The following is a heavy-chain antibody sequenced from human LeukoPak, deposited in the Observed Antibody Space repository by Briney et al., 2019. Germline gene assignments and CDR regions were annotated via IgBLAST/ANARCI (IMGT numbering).Heavy chain of an antibody. D-gene: IGHD6-19*01. CDR1: GGSISSGSYY. Sequence: SETLSLTCTVSGGSISSGSYYWSWIRQPAGKGLEWIGRIYTSGSTNYNPSLKSRVTISVDTSKNQFSLKLSSVTAADTAVYYCARDLYSSGPLDHWGQGTLVTVSS. CDR2: IYTSGST. CDR3: ARDLYSSGPLDH. J-gene: IGHJ4*02. V-gene: IGHV4-61*02.